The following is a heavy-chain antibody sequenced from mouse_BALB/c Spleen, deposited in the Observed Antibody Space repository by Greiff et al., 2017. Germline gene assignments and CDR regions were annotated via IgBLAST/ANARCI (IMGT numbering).Heavy chain of an antibody. V-gene: IGHV1S81*02. Sequence: QVQLKESGAELVKPGASVKLSCKASGYTFTSYYMYWVKQRPGQGLEWIGEINPSNGGTNFNEKFKSKATLTVDKSSSTAYMQLSSLTSEDSAVYYCTRWNIRSYAMDYWGKGTSVTVA. CDR2: INPSNGGT. D-gene: IGHD1-3*01. CDR1: GYTFTSYY. CDR3: TRWNIRSYAMDY. J-gene: IGHJ4*01.